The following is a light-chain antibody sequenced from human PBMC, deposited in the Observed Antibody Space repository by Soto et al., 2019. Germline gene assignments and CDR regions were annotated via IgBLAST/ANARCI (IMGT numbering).Light chain of an antibody. Sequence: QSVLAQPPSVSGAPGQRVTISCTGSSSNIGAGYVVHWYQQLPGTAPKLLIYGNSNRPSGVPDRFSGSKAGTSSSLAITGLQAEDAADYYCQSYDSSLRVVFGAGTKLTVL. CDR3: QSYDSSLRVV. CDR1: SSNIGAGYV. CDR2: GNS. J-gene: IGLJ2*01. V-gene: IGLV1-40*01.